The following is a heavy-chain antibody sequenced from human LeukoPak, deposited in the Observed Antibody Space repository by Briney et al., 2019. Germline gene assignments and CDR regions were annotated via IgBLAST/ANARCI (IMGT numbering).Heavy chain of an antibody. CDR2: IYYGGST. CDR3: ARGGWYSHY. V-gene: IGHV4-59*01. Sequence: SETLSLTCTVSGDSITSNYGSCIRQPPGKRLEWIGYIYYGGSTNYNPSLKSRVTISVDTSKNQFSLKLTSVTAADTAVYYCARGGWYSHYWGQGTLVTVSS. CDR1: GDSITSNY. D-gene: IGHD3-16*01. J-gene: IGHJ4*02.